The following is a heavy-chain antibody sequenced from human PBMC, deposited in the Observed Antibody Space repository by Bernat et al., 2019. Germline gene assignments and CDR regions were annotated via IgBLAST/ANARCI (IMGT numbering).Heavy chain of an antibody. CDR3: ARDPLGYCTGGVCYLSPRYYYYDMDV. J-gene: IGHJ6*03. CDR2: ISYDGSNK. Sequence: QVQLVESGGGVVQPGRSLRLSCAASGFIFSSYGMHWVRQAPGKGLEWVAVISYDGSNKYYADSVKGRFTISRDNSKNTLYLQMNSLRAEDTAVYYCARDPLGYCTGGVCYLSPRYYYYDMDVWGKGTTVTVSS. D-gene: IGHD2-8*02. CDR1: GFIFSSYG. V-gene: IGHV3-33*01.